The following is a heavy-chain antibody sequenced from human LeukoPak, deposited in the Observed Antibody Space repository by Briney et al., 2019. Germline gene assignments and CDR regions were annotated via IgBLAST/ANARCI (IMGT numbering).Heavy chain of an antibody. CDR2: IDYSGST. D-gene: IGHD6-19*01. J-gene: IGHJ4*02. CDR3: ARGYNSAFDY. Sequence: PSETLSLTCTVSAGSFSSGTYYWAWIRQPPGKGLEWIGNIDYSGSTSYSPSLKSRVTISVDTSKNQLSLNVRSVTAADTAVYYCARGYNSAFDYWGQGTLVTVSS. V-gene: IGHV4-39*01. CDR1: AGSFSSGTYY.